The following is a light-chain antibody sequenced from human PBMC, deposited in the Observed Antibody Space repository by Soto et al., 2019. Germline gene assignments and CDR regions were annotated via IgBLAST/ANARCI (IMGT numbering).Light chain of an antibody. CDR1: QSLTSTY. V-gene: IGKV3-20*01. CDR3: QQYESSPPSYT. Sequence: EIVLTQSPGTLSLSPGERATLSCRASQSLTSTYLAWYQQKPGQAPRLLIYGASSRATGIPDRFSGSGSGTDFTLTIRLEPEDFAVYYCQQYESSPPSYTFGQGTKLEIK. J-gene: IGKJ2*01. CDR2: GAS.